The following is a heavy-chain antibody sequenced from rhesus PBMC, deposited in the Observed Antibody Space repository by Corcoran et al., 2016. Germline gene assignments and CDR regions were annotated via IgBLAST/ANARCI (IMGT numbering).Heavy chain of an antibody. CDR1: GGSISDSSY. Sequence: QVQLQESGPGLVKPSETLSLTCAVSGGSISDSSYGSWIRQPPGKGLAWIGYIYVSGGSTYYNPYRKRRVTISPDTSKNQFSLKLCSVTAADAAGYYCARILNYSWCFDYWGQGVLVTVSS. CDR3: ARILNYSWCFDY. V-gene: IGHV4-106*01. D-gene: IGHD2-15*01. CDR2: IYVSGGST. J-gene: IGHJ4*01.